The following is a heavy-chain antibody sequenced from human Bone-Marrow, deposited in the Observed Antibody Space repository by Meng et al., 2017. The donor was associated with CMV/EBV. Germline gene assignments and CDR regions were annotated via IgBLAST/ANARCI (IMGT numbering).Heavy chain of an antibody. CDR2: IYYSGST. J-gene: IGHJ3*02. V-gene: IGHV4-59*12. CDR1: GGSISSYY. D-gene: IGHD5-24*01. CDR3: AEGKDRATDAFDI. Sequence: SETLSLTCTVSGGSISSYYWSWIRQPPGKGLEWIGYIYYSGSTNYNPSLKSRVTISVDTSKNQYSLQLNSVAPEDTAVYYCAEGKDRATDAFDIWGQGTMVTVSS.